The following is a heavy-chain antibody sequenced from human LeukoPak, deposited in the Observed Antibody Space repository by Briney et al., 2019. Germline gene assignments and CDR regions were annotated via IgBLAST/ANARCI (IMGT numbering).Heavy chain of an antibody. CDR3: ARSGGYQLHEFDY. CDR1: GYTFTGYY. Sequence: GASVKVSCKASGYTFTGYYMHWVRQAPGQGLEWMGRINPNSGGTNYAQKFQGRVTMTRDTSISTAYMELSRLRSDDTAVYYCARSGGYQLHEFDYWGQGTLVTVSS. J-gene: IGHJ4*02. D-gene: IGHD2-2*01. V-gene: IGHV1-2*06. CDR2: INPNSGGT.